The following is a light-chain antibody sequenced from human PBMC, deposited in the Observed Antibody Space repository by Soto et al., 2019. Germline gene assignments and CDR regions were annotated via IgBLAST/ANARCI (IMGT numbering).Light chain of an antibody. CDR2: WAS. J-gene: IGKJ1*01. V-gene: IGKV4-1*01. CDR1: QSVLYSSNNKKY. CDR3: QQYYSTFGRT. Sequence: DIVMTQSPDSLAVSLGERATINCKSSQSVLYSSNNKKYVAWYQQKPGRPPKLLIYWASTRESGVPDRFSGSGSGTDFTLTISSLQAEDVAVYYCQQYYSTFGRTFGQGTKVEIK.